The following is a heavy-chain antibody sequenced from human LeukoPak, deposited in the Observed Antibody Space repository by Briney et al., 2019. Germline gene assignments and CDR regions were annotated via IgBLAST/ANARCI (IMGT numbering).Heavy chain of an antibody. V-gene: IGHV4-39*01. D-gene: IGHD1-26*01. Sequence: SSETLSLTCSVSGAPISGGTYYWGWIRQPPGKGLEWIGSIYYTGSTYDNPSLKSRVTISVDTSKNQFSLKLSSVTAADTAVYYCARRGGSGRAFDYWGQGTLVTVSS. CDR2: IYYTGST. CDR3: ARRGGSGRAFDY. J-gene: IGHJ4*02. CDR1: GAPISGGTYY.